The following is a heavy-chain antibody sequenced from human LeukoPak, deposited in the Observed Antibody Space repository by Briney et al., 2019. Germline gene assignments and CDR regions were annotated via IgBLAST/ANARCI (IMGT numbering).Heavy chain of an antibody. D-gene: IGHD1-26*01. CDR2: IYYSGST. J-gene: IGHJ5*02. V-gene: IGHV4-39*07. CDR3: ARAQLLRFWFDP. Sequence: SETLSLTCTVSGGSISSSSYYWGWIRQPPGKGLEWIGSIYYSGSTYYNPSLKSRVTISVDTSKNQFSLKLSSVTAADTAVYYCARAQLLRFWFDPRGQGTLVTVSS. CDR1: GGSISSSSYY.